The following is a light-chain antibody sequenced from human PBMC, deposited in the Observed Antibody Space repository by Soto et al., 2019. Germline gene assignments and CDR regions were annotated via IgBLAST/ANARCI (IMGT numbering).Light chain of an antibody. V-gene: IGKV1-5*01. J-gene: IGKJ2*01. CDR1: QSISSW. CDR3: QQYNSYPPYT. Sequence: DIQMTQSPSTLSASVGDRVTITCRASQSISSWLAWYQQKPGKAPKLLIYDASSLESGVPSRFSGSGSGTEFTLTISSLQPDDFAPYYCQQYNSYPPYTFGQGTTLEIK. CDR2: DAS.